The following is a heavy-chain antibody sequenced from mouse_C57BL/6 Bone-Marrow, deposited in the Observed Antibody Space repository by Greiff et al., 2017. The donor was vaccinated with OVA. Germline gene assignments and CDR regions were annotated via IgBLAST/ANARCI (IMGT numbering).Heavy chain of an antibody. J-gene: IGHJ1*03. Sequence: QVQLQQSGAELARPGASVKLSCKASGYTFTSYGISWVKQRTGQGLEWIGEIYPRSGNTYYNEKFKGKATLTADKSSSTAYMELRSLTSEDSAVYFCARDYGSSFTVWFDVWGTGTTVTVSS. D-gene: IGHD1-1*01. V-gene: IGHV1-81*01. CDR3: ARDYGSSFTVWFDV. CDR1: GYTFTSYG. CDR2: IYPRSGNT.